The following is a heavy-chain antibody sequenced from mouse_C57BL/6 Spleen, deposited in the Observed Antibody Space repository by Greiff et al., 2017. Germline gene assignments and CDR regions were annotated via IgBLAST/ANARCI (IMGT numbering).Heavy chain of an antibody. Sequence: DVMLVESGGGLVKPGGSLKLSCAASGFTFSDYGMHWVRQAPEKGLEWVAYISSGSSTIYYADTVKGRFTISRDNAKNTLFLQMTSLRSEDTAMYYCARGRNDYDPYYYAMDYWGQGTSVTVSS. V-gene: IGHV5-17*01. CDR2: ISSGSSTI. D-gene: IGHD2-4*01. CDR1: GFTFSDYG. J-gene: IGHJ4*01. CDR3: ARGRNDYDPYYYAMDY.